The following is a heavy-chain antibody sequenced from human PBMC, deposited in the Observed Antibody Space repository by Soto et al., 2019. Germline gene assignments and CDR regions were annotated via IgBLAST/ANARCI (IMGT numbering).Heavy chain of an antibody. J-gene: IGHJ4*02. D-gene: IGHD6-13*01. Sequence: SETLSLTCAVSGGSISSGGYYWSWIRQPPGKGLEWIAYIYYSGSSNSNPSLKSRVTISVDTSKNQFSLKLSSVTAADAAGYYCARHSNEYRKSLDYWGQGTLVTVSS. CDR3: ARHSNEYRKSLDY. V-gene: IGHV4-61*08. CDR2: IYYSGSS. CDR1: GGSISSGGYY.